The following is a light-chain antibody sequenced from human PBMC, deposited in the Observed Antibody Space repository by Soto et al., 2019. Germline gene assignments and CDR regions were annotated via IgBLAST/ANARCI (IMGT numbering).Light chain of an antibody. CDR2: DAS. V-gene: IGKV3-15*01. J-gene: IGKJ1*01. Sequence: EVVLTQSPATLSVSPGDRATLTCRASQYIGSAVAWYHQRSGQAPRLLIFDASIRVPTTPARFSGSVSGTEFTLTISSMDSEDFAVYSCQQYGDRPRKFGQGTKVDIK. CDR3: QQYGDRPRK. CDR1: QYIGSA.